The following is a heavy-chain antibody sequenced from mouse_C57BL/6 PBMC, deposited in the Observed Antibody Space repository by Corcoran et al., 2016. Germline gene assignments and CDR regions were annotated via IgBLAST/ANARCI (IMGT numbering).Heavy chain of an antibody. J-gene: IGHJ3*01. CDR2: INTYSGVP. Sequence: QIQLVQSGPELKKPGETVKISSKASGYTFTTYGMSWVKQAPGKGLKWMGWINTYSGVPTYADDFKGRFAFSLETSASTAYLQINNLKNEDTATYFCARAYDYDWGFAYWGQGTLVTVSA. CDR3: ARAYDYDWGFAY. D-gene: IGHD2-4*01. CDR1: GYTFTTYG. V-gene: IGHV9-3*01.